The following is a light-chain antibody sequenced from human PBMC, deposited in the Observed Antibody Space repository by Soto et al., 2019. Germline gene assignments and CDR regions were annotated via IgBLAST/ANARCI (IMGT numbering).Light chain of an antibody. CDR1: SGHSSYA. J-gene: IGLJ3*02. CDR2: LNSDGSH. CDR3: QTWGTGIPLV. V-gene: IGLV4-69*01. Sequence: QPVLTQSPSASASLGASVKLTCTLSSGHSSYAIAWHQQQPEKGPRYLMKLNSDGSHSKGDGIPDRFSGSSSGAERYLTISSLQSEDEAAYYCQTWGTGIPLVCGGGTKLTVL.